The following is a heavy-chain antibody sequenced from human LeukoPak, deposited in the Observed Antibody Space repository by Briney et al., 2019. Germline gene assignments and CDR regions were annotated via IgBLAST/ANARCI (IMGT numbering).Heavy chain of an antibody. Sequence: PSETLSLTCTVSGGSISSYYWSWIRQPPGKGLEWIGYIYYSGSTNYSPSLKSRVTISVDTSKNQFSLKLSSVTAADTAVYYCARFYDSSGYYHHDAFDIWGQGTMVTVSS. V-gene: IGHV4-59*01. CDR2: IYYSGST. D-gene: IGHD3-22*01. CDR3: ARFYDSSGYYHHDAFDI. J-gene: IGHJ3*02. CDR1: GGSISSYY.